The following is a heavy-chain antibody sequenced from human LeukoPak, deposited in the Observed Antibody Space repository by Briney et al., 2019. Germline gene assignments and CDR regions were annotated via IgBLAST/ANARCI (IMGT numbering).Heavy chain of an antibody. V-gene: IGHV4-38-2*02. Sequence: ASETLSLTCTVSGYSISSGYYWGWIRQPPGKGLEWIGNIFHSGSTYYNPSLKSRVTISVDTSKNQFSLNLSSVTAADTAVYYCARQEIGLRSFDPWGQGTLVTVSS. CDR3: ARQEIGLRSFDP. J-gene: IGHJ5*02. D-gene: IGHD3/OR15-3a*01. CDR1: GYSISSGYY. CDR2: IFHSGST.